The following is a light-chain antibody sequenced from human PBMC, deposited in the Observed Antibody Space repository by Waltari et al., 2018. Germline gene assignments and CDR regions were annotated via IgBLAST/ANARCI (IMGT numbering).Light chain of an antibody. CDR1: QSVSSY. V-gene: IGKV3-11*01. Sequence: IVLTQSPATLSLSPGERATLSCRASQSVSSYLAWYQQKPGQAPRLLIYDASSRATGIPARFSGSGSATDFTLTISSLEPEDFAVYYCQQRSNFGQGTKLEIK. CDR3: QQRSN. CDR2: DAS. J-gene: IGKJ2*01.